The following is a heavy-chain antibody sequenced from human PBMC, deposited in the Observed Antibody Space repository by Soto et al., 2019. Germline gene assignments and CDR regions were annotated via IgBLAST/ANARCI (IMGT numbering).Heavy chain of an antibody. J-gene: IGHJ6*02. CDR2: IIPLFGTA. D-gene: IGHD2-15*01. CDR3: AGCVYNVVVSDDFYSYGLGV. V-gene: IGHV1-69*01. Sequence: QVQLIQSGAEVKKPGSSVKVSCTSSGGSFSNYGIDWVRQAPGQGLEWMGGIIPLFGTANYALKFQGRVTITAGACASSCYMALTNLRTEYAGLSYCAGCVYNVVVSDDFYSYGLGVWGQWPTVNVSS. CDR1: GGSFSNYG.